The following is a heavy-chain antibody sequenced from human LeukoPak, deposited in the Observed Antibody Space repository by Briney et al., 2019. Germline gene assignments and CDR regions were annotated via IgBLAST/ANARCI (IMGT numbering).Heavy chain of an antibody. V-gene: IGHV3-21*01. CDR1: GFTFSSYS. Sequence: GGSLRLSCAASGFTFSSYSMNWVRQAPGKGLEWVSSISSSSSYIYYADSVKGRFTISRDNAKNSLYLQMNSLRAEDTAVYYCASARADYGDAFDYWAQGTLVTVSS. J-gene: IGHJ4*02. CDR2: ISSSSSYI. CDR3: ASARADYGDAFDY. D-gene: IGHD4-17*01.